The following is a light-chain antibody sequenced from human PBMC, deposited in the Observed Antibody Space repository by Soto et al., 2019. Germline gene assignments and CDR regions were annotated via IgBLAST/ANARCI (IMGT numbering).Light chain of an antibody. Sequence: QSVLTQPASVSGSPGQSITISCTGTSSDVGRFNYVSWYQQHPGKAPKLIIYGVTSRPSGVSNRFSGSKSANTASLTISWLHNEDETDYHCSSYTDRNSDLFGTGTKATVL. CDR2: GVT. J-gene: IGLJ1*01. CDR3: SSYTDRNSDL. V-gene: IGLV2-14*01. CDR1: SSDVGRFNY.